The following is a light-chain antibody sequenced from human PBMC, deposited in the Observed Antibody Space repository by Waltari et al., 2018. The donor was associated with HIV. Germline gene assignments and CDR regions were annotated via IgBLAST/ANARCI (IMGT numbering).Light chain of an antibody. CDR1: TSTIGSNS. V-gene: IGLV1-44*01. J-gene: IGLJ3*02. CDR3: ATWDDTLDGPV. CDR2: SNS. Sequence: QSVLTQSPSASGTPGQRVTISCSGGTSTIGSNSLSWYQQVPGTAPQLFMFSNSLRPSGVPCRFPGAKSGTSASLAISGLQSEDEADYYCATWDDTLDGPVFGGGTRLTVL.